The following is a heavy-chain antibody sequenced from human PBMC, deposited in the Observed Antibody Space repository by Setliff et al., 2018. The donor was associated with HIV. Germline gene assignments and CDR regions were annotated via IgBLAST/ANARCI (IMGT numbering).Heavy chain of an antibody. Sequence: PSETLSLTCAVYGGSFSGYYWSWIRQPPGKGLEWIGEVNHRGSTNYNPSLKSRVTISEDTSKNQFSLKLSSVTAADTALYYCARVSPPPDNYSYYYMDVWGKGTTVTVSS. J-gene: IGHJ6*03. CDR3: ARVSPPPDNYSYYYMDV. V-gene: IGHV4-34*01. CDR2: VNHRGST. CDR1: GGSFSGYY. D-gene: IGHD3-9*01.